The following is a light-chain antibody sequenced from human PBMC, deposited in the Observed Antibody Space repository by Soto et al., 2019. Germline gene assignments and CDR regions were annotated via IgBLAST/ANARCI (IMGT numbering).Light chain of an antibody. J-gene: IGKJ2*01. CDR1: ESISSF. V-gene: IGKV1-39*01. CDR3: QQGYSTPYS. Sequence: DIQMTQSPSSLSASVGDRVTITCRASESISSFLNWHQQKPGKAPKRLIYAASSLQSGVPSRFSGSGSGTDFTLTISSLQPEDFATYYCQQGYSTPYSFGQGTKLEIK. CDR2: AAS.